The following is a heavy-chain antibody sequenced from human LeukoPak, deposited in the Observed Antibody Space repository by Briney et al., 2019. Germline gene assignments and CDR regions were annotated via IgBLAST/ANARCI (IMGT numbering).Heavy chain of an antibody. CDR1: GYTFTSYY. J-gene: IGHJ5*02. Sequence: ASVKVSCKASGYTFTSYYMHWVRQAPGQGLEWMGIINPSGGSTSYAQKFQGRVTMTRDTSTSTVYMELSSLRSEDTVVYYCAILRYNWNNLDPWGQGTLVTVSS. D-gene: IGHD1-1*01. CDR3: AILRYNWNNLDP. V-gene: IGHV1-46*01. CDR2: INPSGGST.